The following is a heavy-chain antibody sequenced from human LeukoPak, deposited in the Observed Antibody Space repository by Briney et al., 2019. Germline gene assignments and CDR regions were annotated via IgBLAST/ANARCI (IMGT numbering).Heavy chain of an antibody. Sequence: SWVRQAPGKGLEWVANIKQDGSEKYYVDSVKGRFTISRDNAKNSLYLQMNSLRAEDTAVYYCAREPDIVATTTSSPYFDYWGQGTLVTVSS. CDR2: IKQDGSEK. D-gene: IGHD5-12*01. V-gene: IGHV3-7*03. CDR3: AREPDIVATTTSSPYFDY. J-gene: IGHJ4*02.